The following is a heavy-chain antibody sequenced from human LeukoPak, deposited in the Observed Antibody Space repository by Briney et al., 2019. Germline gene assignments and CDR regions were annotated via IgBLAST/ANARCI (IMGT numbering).Heavy chain of an antibody. Sequence: ASVKVSFKASGYTFTIYGISWVRQAPGQGLEWMGWISAYNGNTNYAQKLQGRVTMTTDTSTSTAYMELRSLRSDDTAVYYCARDSDIVATIPYYFDYWGQGTLVTVSS. CDR1: GYTFTIYG. CDR2: ISAYNGNT. V-gene: IGHV1-18*01. J-gene: IGHJ4*02. CDR3: ARDSDIVATIPYYFDY. D-gene: IGHD5-12*01.